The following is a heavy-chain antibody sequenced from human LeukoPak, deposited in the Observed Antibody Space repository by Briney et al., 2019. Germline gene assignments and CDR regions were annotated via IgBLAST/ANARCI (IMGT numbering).Heavy chain of an antibody. Sequence: ASVKVSCKASGGTFSSYAISWVRQAPGQGLEWMGWMNPNSGNTGYAQKFQGRVTITRNTSISTAYMELSSLRSEDTAVYYCARRSLRYSSGENWFDPWGQGTLVTVSS. D-gene: IGHD6-19*01. CDR1: GGTFSSYA. V-gene: IGHV1-8*03. J-gene: IGHJ5*02. CDR3: ARRSLRYSSGENWFDP. CDR2: MNPNSGNT.